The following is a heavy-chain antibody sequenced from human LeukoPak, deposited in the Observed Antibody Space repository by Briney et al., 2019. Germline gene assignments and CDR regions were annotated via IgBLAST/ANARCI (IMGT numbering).Heavy chain of an antibody. Sequence: GESLQISCKGSGYSFTSYWIGWVRPMPGKGLEWMGIIYPGDSDTRYSPSFQGQVTISADKSISTAYLQWSSLKASDTAMYYCARLPDVPATAILDYWGQGTLVTVSS. CDR3: ARLPDVPATAILDY. V-gene: IGHV5-51*01. J-gene: IGHJ4*02. CDR2: IYPGDSDT. D-gene: IGHD2-2*01. CDR1: GYSFTSYW.